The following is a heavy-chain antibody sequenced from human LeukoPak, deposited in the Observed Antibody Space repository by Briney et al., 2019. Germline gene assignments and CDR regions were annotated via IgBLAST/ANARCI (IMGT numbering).Heavy chain of an antibody. CDR2: IKTDGSIT. Sequence: GGSLRLSCAASGFSFSVYWMHWVRQAPGKGPVWVSRIKTDGSITDYADFVKGRFTISRDNAKNSLYLQMNSLRAEDTAVYYCARTYSSSWIYYFDYWGQGTLVTVSS. D-gene: IGHD6-13*01. V-gene: IGHV3-74*01. CDR3: ARTYSSSWIYYFDY. J-gene: IGHJ4*02. CDR1: GFSFSVYW.